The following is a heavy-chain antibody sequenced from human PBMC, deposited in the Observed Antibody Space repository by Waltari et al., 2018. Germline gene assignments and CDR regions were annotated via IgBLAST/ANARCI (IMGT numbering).Heavy chain of an antibody. D-gene: IGHD2-8*02. CDR3: TRQTLGYCTSAACRRLEA. V-gene: IGHV4-38-2*01. J-gene: IGHJ5*02. Sequence: QVQLQESGPSLLKPSAPLSLTCDVSGYAINSGFYWGWFRQAPEKGLEWIATIYHDGTTFYNPSLTSRVTTSMDTSKNQISLKLKSVTAADTAVYYCTRQTLGYCTSAACRRLEAWGQGTLVTVSS. CDR1: GYAINSGFY. CDR2: IYHDGTT.